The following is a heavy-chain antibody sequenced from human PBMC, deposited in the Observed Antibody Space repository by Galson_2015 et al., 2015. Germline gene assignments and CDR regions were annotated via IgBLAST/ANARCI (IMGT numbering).Heavy chain of an antibody. V-gene: IGHV4-59*01. J-gene: IGHJ3*02. CDR1: GGSISSYY. CDR3: ARRAGYYDFWSGHTPPFAFDI. D-gene: IGHD3-3*01. CDR2: IYYSGST. Sequence: LSLTCTVSGGSISSYYWSWIRQPPGKGLEWIGYIYYSGSTNYNPSLKSRVTISVDTSKNQFSLKLSSVTAADTAVYYCARRAGYYDFWSGHTPPFAFDIWGQGTMVTVSS.